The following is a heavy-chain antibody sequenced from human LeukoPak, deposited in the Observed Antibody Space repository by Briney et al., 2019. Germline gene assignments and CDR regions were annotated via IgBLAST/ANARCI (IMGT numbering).Heavy chain of an antibody. CDR3: ARDPSDYGDDDY. V-gene: IGHV3-23*01. Sequence: GGSLRLSCAASGFTFSSSAMSWVRQAPGKGLEWVSAISNNGGYTYYADSVKGRFTISRDNSKNTLYLQMNSLRAEDTAVYYCARDPSDYGDDDYWGQGTLVTVSS. J-gene: IGHJ4*02. CDR2: ISNNGGYT. D-gene: IGHD4-17*01. CDR1: GFTFSSSA.